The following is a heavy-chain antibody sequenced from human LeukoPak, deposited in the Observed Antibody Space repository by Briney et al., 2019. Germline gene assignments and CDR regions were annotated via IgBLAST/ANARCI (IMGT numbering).Heavy chain of an antibody. CDR1: GFTFSSYG. V-gene: IGHV3-30*18. J-gene: IGHJ4*02. CDR2: ISYDGSNK. Sequence: PGRSLRLSCAASGFTFSSYGMHWVRQAPGKGLEWVAVISYDGSNKYYADSVKGRFTISRDNSKNTLYLQMNSLRAEDTAVYYCAKDGNIAAAGTAKIIDYWGQGTLVTVSS. CDR3: AKDGNIAAAGTAKIIDY. D-gene: IGHD6-13*01.